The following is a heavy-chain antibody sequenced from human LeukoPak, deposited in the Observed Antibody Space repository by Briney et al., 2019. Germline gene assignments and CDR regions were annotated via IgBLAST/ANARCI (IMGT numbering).Heavy chain of an antibody. CDR1: GFTFSSYA. V-gene: IGHV3-23*01. CDR3: AKEDQLTGIAGG. D-gene: IGHD6-13*01. CDR2: ISGSGDRT. Sequence: PGGSLRLSCVASGFTFSSYAMSWVRQTPENGLEWVSAISGSGDRTYYADFVKGRFTISRDNSENTMYMQMKGLRAEDTAVYYCAKEDQLTGIAGGWGQGTLVTVSS. J-gene: IGHJ4*02.